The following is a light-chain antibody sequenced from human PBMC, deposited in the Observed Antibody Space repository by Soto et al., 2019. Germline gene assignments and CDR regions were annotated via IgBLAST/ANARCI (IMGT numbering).Light chain of an antibody. V-gene: IGLV2-14*01. CDR1: TSDVGGYNY. Sequence: QSVLTQPASVSGSPGQSITISCTGTTSDVGGYNYVSWYQQYPGKAPKLIIYEVTNRPSGVSSRFAGSKSGNTASLTISGLQAEDEADYFCSSYRSTNTLEGVFGGGTQLTVL. J-gene: IGLJ3*02. CDR2: EVT. CDR3: SSYRSTNTLEGV.